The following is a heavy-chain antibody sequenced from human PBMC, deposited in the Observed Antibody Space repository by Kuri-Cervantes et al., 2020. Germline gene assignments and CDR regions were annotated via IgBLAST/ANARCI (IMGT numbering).Heavy chain of an antibody. V-gene: IGHV3-69-1*01. D-gene: IGHD3-16*01. Sequence: GESLKISCVASGLTFSNAWVSWVRQAPGKGLEWVSYISSSSTIYYADSVKGRFTISRDNAKNSLYLQMNSLRDEDTAVYYCARDGDYYYYYGMDVWGQGTTVTVSS. CDR2: ISSSSTI. CDR3: ARDGDYYYYYGMDV. CDR1: GLTFSNAW. J-gene: IGHJ6*02.